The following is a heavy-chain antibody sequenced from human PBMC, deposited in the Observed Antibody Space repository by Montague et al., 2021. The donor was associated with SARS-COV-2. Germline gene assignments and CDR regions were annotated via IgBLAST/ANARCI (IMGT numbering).Heavy chain of an antibody. D-gene: IGHD3-22*01. CDR1: GGSISSSSYY. J-gene: IGHJ6*02. CDR2: IYYTGST. CDR3: ARDTRIAMLVVVTRYGLDV. Sequence: SETLSLTCTVSGGSISSSSYYWGWIRQPPGKGLEWIGSIYYTGSTYYNPSLKSRVTISVDTSKNQFSLKVSSVTAADTAVYYCARDTRIAMLVVVTRYGLDVWGQGTTVTVSS. V-gene: IGHV4-39*07.